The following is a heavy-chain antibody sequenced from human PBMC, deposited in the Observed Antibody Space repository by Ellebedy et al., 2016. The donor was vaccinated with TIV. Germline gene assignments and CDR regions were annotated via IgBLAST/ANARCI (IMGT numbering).Heavy chain of an antibody. Sequence: GESLKISXAASGFTFSGSAMHWVRQASGKGLEWVGRIRSKANSYATAYAASVKGRFTISRDDSKNTAYLQMNSLKTEDTAVYYCTRLAYCGGDCYSGARWGQGTLVTVSS. V-gene: IGHV3-73*01. D-gene: IGHD2-21*01. CDR1: GFTFSGSA. CDR3: TRLAYCGGDCYSGAR. CDR2: IRSKANSYAT. J-gene: IGHJ4*02.